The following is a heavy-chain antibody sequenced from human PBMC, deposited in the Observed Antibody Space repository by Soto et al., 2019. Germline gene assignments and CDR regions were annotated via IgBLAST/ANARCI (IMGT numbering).Heavy chain of an antibody. D-gene: IGHD3-16*01. CDR1: GFTFSSYS. J-gene: IGHJ6*02. CDR2: ISSSSSYI. Sequence: GSLRLSCAASGFTFSSYSMNWVRQAPGKGLEWVSSISSSSSYIYYADSVKGRLTISRDNAKNSLYLQMNSLRAEDTAVYYCARDGVGYDDYYYYGMDVWGQGTTVTVSS. CDR3: ARDGVGYDDYYYYGMDV. V-gene: IGHV3-21*01.